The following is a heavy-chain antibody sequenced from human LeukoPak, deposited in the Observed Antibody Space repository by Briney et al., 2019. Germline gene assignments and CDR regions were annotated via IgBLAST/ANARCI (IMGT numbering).Heavy chain of an antibody. CDR1: GFTFSNSW. V-gene: IGHV3-7*01. D-gene: IGHD3-10*01. CDR3: ARAPWSAGGSYYLDV. J-gene: IGHJ6*02. CDR2: LKGDGSEI. Sequence: GGSLRLSCAASGFTFSNSWMTWVRQVPGKGLEWVANLKGDGSEIDDADSVRGRFTISRDNTKNSLYLQMNSLRVEDTAVYYCARAPWSAGGSYYLDVWGQGTTVTVSS.